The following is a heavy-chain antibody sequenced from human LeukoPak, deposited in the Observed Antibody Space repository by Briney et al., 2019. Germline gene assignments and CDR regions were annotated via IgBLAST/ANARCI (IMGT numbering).Heavy chain of an antibody. V-gene: IGHV3-21*01. J-gene: IGHJ4*02. CDR1: GGTFSSYN. CDR3: ARALKAFDC. Sequence: GGSLRLSCAASGGTFSSYNMHWARQALGKGLEWVSSISSGGHYIYYADSVKGRFTISRDNAKNSLYLQVNSLRAEDTAVYYCARALKAFDCWGQGTLVTVSS. CDR2: ISSGGHYI.